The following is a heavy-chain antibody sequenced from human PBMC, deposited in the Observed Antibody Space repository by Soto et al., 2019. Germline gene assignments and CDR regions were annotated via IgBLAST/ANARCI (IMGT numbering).Heavy chain of an antibody. CDR1: GYTFTSYY. CDR2: INPSGGTT. CDR3: ARDLEMATNKDPPGFDY. D-gene: IGHD5-12*01. Sequence: QVQLVQSGAEVQKPAASVKVSCKASGYTFTSYYMHWVRQAPGQGLEWMGIINPSGGTTSYAPKLQGRVTMTSATSASTVYMELRSLRSADTAVYYCARDLEMATNKDPPGFDYWGQGTLVGVSS. J-gene: IGHJ4*02. V-gene: IGHV1-46*01.